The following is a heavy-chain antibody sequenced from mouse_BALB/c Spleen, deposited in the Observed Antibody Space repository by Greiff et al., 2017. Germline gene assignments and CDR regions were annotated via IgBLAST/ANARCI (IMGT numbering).Heavy chain of an antibody. CDR3: ASYYRYDYAIDY. J-gene: IGHJ4*01. D-gene: IGHD2-14*01. CDR1: GYAFSSYW. V-gene: IGHV1-80*01. CDR2: IYPGDGDT. Sequence: QVQLKESGAELVRPGSSVKISCKASGYAFSSYWMNWVKQRPGQGLEWIGQIYPGDGDTNYNGKFKGKATLTADKSSSTAYMQLSSLTSEDSAVYFCASYYRYDYAIDYWGQGTSVTVSS.